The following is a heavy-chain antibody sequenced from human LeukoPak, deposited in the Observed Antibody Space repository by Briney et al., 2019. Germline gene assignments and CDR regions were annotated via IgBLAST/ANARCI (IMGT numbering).Heavy chain of an antibody. CDR3: ASRPASETYFAVFDY. D-gene: IGHD1-26*01. CDR1: GFTVSSNY. Sequence: GGSLRLSCAASGFTVSSNYMSWVRQAPGKGLEWVSVIYSGGSTYYADSVKGRFTISRDNSKNTLYLQMNSLRAEDTAVYYCASRPASETYFAVFDYWGQGTLVTVSS. V-gene: IGHV3-66*01. J-gene: IGHJ4*02. CDR2: IYSGGST.